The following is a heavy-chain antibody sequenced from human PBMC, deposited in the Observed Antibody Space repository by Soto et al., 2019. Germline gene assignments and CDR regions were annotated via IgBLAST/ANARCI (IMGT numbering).Heavy chain of an antibody. D-gene: IGHD3-10*01. CDR3: ARSGIGSGSYSAKYYYYYYMDV. J-gene: IGHJ6*03. CDR1: GGTFSSYT. Sequence: ASVKVSCKASGGTFSSYTISWVRQAPGQGLEWMGRIIPILGIANYAQKFQGRVTITADKSTSTAYMELSSLRSEDTAVYYCARSGIGSGSYSAKYYYYYYMDVWGKGTTVTVSS. V-gene: IGHV1-69*02. CDR2: IIPILGIA.